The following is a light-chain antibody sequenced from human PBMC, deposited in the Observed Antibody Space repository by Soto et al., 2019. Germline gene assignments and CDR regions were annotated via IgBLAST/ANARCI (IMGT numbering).Light chain of an antibody. J-gene: IGKJ1*01. Sequence: DIRMTQSPSTLSASVGDRVTITCRASQSISSWLAWYQQKPGKAPKLLIYKASSLESGVPSRFSGSGSGREFTLTISSLQPDEFATYYCQQYNSYPWTFGQGTKVEIK. CDR1: QSISSW. V-gene: IGKV1-5*03. CDR2: KAS. CDR3: QQYNSYPWT.